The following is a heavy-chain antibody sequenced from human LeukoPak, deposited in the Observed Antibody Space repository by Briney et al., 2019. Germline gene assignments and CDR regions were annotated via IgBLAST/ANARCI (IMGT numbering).Heavy chain of an antibody. CDR1: GFTFSSYS. D-gene: IGHD3-3*01. CDR3: ARARVIFGVAIAVSEY. J-gene: IGHJ4*02. CDR2: ISSSSSTI. Sequence: GGSLRLSCAASGFTFSSYSMNWVRQAPGKGLEWVSYISSSSSTIYYTDSVKGRFTISRDNAKNSLYLQMNSLRDEDTAVYYCARARVIFGVAIAVSEYWGQGALVTVSS. V-gene: IGHV3-48*02.